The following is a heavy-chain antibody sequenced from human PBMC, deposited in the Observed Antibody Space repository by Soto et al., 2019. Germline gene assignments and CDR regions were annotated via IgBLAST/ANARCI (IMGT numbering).Heavy chain of an antibody. V-gene: IGHV3-74*01. CDR2: INSDGSST. CDR1: GFTFSSYW. D-gene: IGHD6-13*01. CDR3: ARDFSRRPGIAADGSEN. Sequence: GGSLRLSCAASGFTFSSYWMHWVRQAPGKGLVWVSRINSDGSSTNYADSVKGRFTISRDNAKNTLYLQMNSLRAEDTAVYYCARDFSRRPGIAADGSENWGQGTLVTVSS. J-gene: IGHJ4*02.